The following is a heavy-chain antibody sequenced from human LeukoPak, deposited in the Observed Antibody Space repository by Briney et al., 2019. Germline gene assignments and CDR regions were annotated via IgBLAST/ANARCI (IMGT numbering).Heavy chain of an antibody. V-gene: IGHV4-39*01. Sequence: PSETLSLTCTVSGGSISSSSYYWGWIRQPPGKGLEWIGAIYYSGSTYYNPSLKSRVTIPVDTSKNQFSLKLSSVTAADTAVYYCARRPVIYCSSTSCYAGAFDIWGQGTMVTVSS. CDR1: GGSISSSSYY. CDR3: ARRPVIYCSSTSCYAGAFDI. CDR2: IYYSGST. D-gene: IGHD2-2*01. J-gene: IGHJ3*02.